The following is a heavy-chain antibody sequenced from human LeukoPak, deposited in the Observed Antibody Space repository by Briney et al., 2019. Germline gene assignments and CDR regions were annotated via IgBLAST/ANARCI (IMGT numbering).Heavy chain of an antibody. J-gene: IGHJ4*02. V-gene: IGHV3-30-3*01. D-gene: IGHD4-11*01. Sequence: QPGRSLRLSCAASGFTFSSYAMHWVRQAPGKGLEWVAVISYDGSNKYYADSVKGRFTISRDNSKNTLYLQMNSLRTEDTAVYSCARWGNDYSQFDSWGQGTLVTVS. CDR2: ISYDGSNK. CDR1: GFTFSSYA. CDR3: ARWGNDYSQFDS.